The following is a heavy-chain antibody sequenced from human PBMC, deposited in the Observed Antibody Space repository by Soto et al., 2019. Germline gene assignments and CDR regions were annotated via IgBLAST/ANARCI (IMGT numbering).Heavy chain of an antibody. CDR3: VRWGWHTAMYDC. CDR2: MNSDGSTT. CDR1: GFTFSRYW. D-gene: IGHD5-18*01. J-gene: IGHJ4*02. Sequence: EVQLVESGGGLVQPGGSLRLSCAASGFTFSRYWMHWVRQVPGKGLVWVSRMNSDGSTTNYADSVKGRFTISRDNAKKTLYLQMNSLIAEDTAVYYCVRWGWHTAMYDCWGQGTLVTVSS. V-gene: IGHV3-74*01.